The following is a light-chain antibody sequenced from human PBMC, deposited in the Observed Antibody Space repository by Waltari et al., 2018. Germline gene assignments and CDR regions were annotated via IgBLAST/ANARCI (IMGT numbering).Light chain of an antibody. Sequence: QSVLTQPPSVSTAPGPTVTISCSGGTSNIWCHYISWYQQLPGTAPKLLMSDNNRRPSAIPERFSAAKTGASATLGITGRQTGDEADYFCGTWDGSLNAVLFGGGTKLTVL. CDR1: TSNIWCHY. CDR3: GTWDGSLNAVL. J-gene: IGLJ2*01. CDR2: DNN. V-gene: IGLV1-51*01.